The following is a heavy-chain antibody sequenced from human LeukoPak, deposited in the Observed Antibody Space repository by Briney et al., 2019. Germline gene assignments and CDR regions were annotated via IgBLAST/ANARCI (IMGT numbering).Heavy chain of an antibody. D-gene: IGHD3-10*01. Sequence: KPSETLSLTCAVYGGSFSGYYWSWIRQPPGKGLEWIGEINHSGSTNYNPSLKSRVTISVDTSKNQFSLKLSSVTAADTAVYYCAFYGSGSQTRLTRGEFDYWGQGTLVTVSS. V-gene: IGHV4-34*01. J-gene: IGHJ4*02. CDR1: GGSFSGYY. CDR2: INHSGST. CDR3: AFYGSGSQTRLTRGEFDY.